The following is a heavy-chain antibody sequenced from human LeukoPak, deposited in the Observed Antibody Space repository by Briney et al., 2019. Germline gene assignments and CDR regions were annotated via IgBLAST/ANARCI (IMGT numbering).Heavy chain of an antibody. CDR3: AREHYYGSGSYGLEPDAFDI. V-gene: IGHV4-61*02. Sequence: PSETLSLTCTVSGGSNSSGSYYWSWIRQPAGKGLEWIGRIYTSGSTNYNPSLKSRVTISVDTSKNQFSLKLSSVTAADTAVYYCAREHYYGSGSYGLEPDAFDIWGQGTMVTVSS. CDR1: GGSNSSGSYY. CDR2: IYTSGST. J-gene: IGHJ3*02. D-gene: IGHD3-10*01.